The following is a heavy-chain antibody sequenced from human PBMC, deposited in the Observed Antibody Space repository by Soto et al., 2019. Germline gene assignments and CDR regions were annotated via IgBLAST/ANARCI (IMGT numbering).Heavy chain of an antibody. CDR1: GFTFSSYA. Sequence: QVQLVESGGGVVQPGRSLRLSCAASGFTFSSYAMNWVRQAPGKGLEWVALISHDGSNKYYADSVKGRFTFSRDNSKNTLYLQMNSLRAEDTAVYYCATWGTIAGDYWGQGTLVTVSS. J-gene: IGHJ4*02. V-gene: IGHV3-30-3*01. CDR3: ATWGTIAGDY. CDR2: ISHDGSNK. D-gene: IGHD3-16*01.